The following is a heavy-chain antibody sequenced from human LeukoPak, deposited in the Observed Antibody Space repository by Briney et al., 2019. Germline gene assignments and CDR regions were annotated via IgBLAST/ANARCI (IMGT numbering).Heavy chain of an antibody. V-gene: IGHV1-46*01. CDR3: ASVGDFGDYGGTD. CDR1: GYTFTSYY. CDR2: INPNDDST. D-gene: IGHD4-17*01. Sequence: GASVKVSCKASGYTFTSYYIHWVRQAPGQGLEWMGIINPNDDSTSYSHKFQGRVSMTRDMSTNTAYMELSSLTSEDTAVYYCASVGDFGDYGGTDWGQGTLVTVSS. J-gene: IGHJ4*02.